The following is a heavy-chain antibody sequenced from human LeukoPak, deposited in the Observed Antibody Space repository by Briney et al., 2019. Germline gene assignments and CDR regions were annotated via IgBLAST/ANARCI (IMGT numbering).Heavy chain of an antibody. CDR2: ISGSGGST. J-gene: IGHJ4*02. D-gene: IGHD2-15*01. V-gene: IGHV3-23*01. Sequence: GGSLRLPCAASGFTFSSYAMSWARQAPGKGLEWVSAISGSGGSTYYADSVKGWFTISRDNSKNTLYLQMNSLRAEDTAVYYCAKDYCSGGSCYTEDYWGQGTLVTVSS. CDR3: AKDYCSGGSCYTEDY. CDR1: GFTFSSYA.